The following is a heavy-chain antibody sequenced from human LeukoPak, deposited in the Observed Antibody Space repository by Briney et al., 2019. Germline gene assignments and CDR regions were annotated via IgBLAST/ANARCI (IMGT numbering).Heavy chain of an antibody. V-gene: IGHV3-21*04. CDR1: GFIFNSYS. D-gene: IGHD3-22*01. J-gene: IGHJ1*01. CDR2: ISSGSSYI. CDR3: ARGKYDSSPFLQH. Sequence: SGGSLRLSCVGSGFIFNSYSVNWVRQAPGKGLEWVSSISSGSSYIYYEDSVEGRFTASRDNAKNSLYLQMNSLRAEDTAVYYCARGKYDSSPFLQHWGQGTLVTVSS.